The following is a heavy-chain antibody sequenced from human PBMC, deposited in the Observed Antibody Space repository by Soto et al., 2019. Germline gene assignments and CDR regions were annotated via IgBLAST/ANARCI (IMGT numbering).Heavy chain of an antibody. V-gene: IGHV1-18*01. J-gene: IGHJ4*02. CDR3: XXXXXXXXXXXXXDX. Sequence: QVXLVXSGAXXKKXXXSXKXSCKASGYTFTSYGIXXXXXXXXXXXXXMGWISAYNGNTNYAQKLQGRVTMTTDTSTSTAYMXLRSLXSDDTAVYXXXXXXXXXXXXXXXDXWGQGTLVTVSS. CDR2: ISAYNGNT. CDR1: GYTFTSYG.